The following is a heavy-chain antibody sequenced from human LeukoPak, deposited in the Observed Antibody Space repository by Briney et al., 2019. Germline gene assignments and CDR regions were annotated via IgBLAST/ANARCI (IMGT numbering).Heavy chain of an antibody. V-gene: IGHV4-39*07. CDR1: GGSISSSDYY. D-gene: IGHD4-17*01. J-gene: IGHJ4*02. Sequence: SETLSLTCTVSGGSISSSDYYWGWIRQPPGKGLEWIGSIYYSGFTYYNPSLRGRVTISLDTSKNQFSLKLRSVTAADTAVYYCARVKIYSGDYGLFDYWGQGTLVTVSS. CDR3: ARVKIYSGDYGLFDY. CDR2: IYYSGFT.